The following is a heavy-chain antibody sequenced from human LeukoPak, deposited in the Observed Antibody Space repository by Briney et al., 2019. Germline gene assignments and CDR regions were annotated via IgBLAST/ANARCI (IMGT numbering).Heavy chain of an antibody. D-gene: IGHD3-22*01. J-gene: IGHJ4*02. CDR2: INQDGSEK. CDR1: GLTLSNYW. Sequence: GGSLRLSCAASGLTLSNYWMTWLRQARGKGLEWVANINQDGSEKNYVDSVKGRFTISRDNAKNSLYLEMNSLRAEDMGVYYCARDSRGYPYWGQGTLVTVSS. CDR3: ARDSRGYPY. V-gene: IGHV3-7*05.